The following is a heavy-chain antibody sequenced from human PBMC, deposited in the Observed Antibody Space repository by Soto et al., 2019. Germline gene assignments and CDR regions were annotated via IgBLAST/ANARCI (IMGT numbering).Heavy chain of an antibody. J-gene: IGHJ5*02. CDR2: IDNLNGEA. CDR1: GDTFNRYG. Sequence: ASVKVSCKASGDTFNRYGINWVRQAPGQGLEWVGWIDNLNGEANYAQDFQGRVSFTTDASTNTAYLELRNLKSDDTAIYYCTRVVVIAPSALHTVDPWGQGSLVTVSS. V-gene: IGHV1-18*01. CDR3: TRVVVIAPSALHTVDP. D-gene: IGHD3-16*02.